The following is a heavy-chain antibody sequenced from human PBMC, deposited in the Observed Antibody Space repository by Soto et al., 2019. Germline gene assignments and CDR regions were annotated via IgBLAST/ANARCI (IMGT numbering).Heavy chain of an antibody. CDR1: GFTFINYA. D-gene: IGHD2-2*01. CDR2: ISGGGDAT. CDR3: ARKILGSTSRPNYWYFDL. J-gene: IGHJ2*01. V-gene: IGHV3-23*01. Sequence: EVQLLESGGGLVQPGGSLRLSCAGSGFTFINYAMNWVRQAPGKGLEWVSSISGGGDATFFADSVRGRFTISRDNSKNTVIVQMNSLGVDDTAVYYCARKILGSTSRPNYWYFDLWGRGTLVTVSS.